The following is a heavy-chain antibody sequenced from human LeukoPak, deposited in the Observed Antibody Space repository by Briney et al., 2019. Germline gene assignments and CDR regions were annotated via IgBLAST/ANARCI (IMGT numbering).Heavy chain of an antibody. CDR1: GFAISTYA. D-gene: IGHD2-8*02. J-gene: IGHJ4*01. CDR2: LSSGRSP. Sequence: GGSLRLSGAASGFAISTYAMAWVRQAPGKGLEWISSLSSGRSPSYSDSLEGRLTMSSDNARNKLYLQMDNLRGEDTAMYYCARQLGYCAAGTCYFDSWGHGTQVTVSS. V-gene: IGHV3-69-1*01. CDR3: ARQLGYCAAGTCYFDS.